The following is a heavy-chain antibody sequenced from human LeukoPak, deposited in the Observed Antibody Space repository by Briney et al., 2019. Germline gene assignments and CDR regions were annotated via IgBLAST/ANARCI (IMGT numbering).Heavy chain of an antibody. CDR3: AKKGYYDGSGYYMYYFDH. CDR1: GFTFSIYA. CDR2: VSGSGGTA. J-gene: IGHJ4*02. D-gene: IGHD3-22*01. Sequence: GGSLRLSCAASGFTFSIYAMSWVRQAPGKGLEWVSAVSGSGGTAYYADSVKGRFTISRDNSKNTLYLQMNSLRAEDTAVYYCAKKGYYDGSGYYMYYFDHWGQGTLVTVSS. V-gene: IGHV3-23*01.